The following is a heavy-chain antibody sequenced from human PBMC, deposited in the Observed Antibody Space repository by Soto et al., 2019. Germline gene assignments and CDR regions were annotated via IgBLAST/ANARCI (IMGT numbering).Heavy chain of an antibody. J-gene: IGHJ4*02. CDR1: GFTFTTAW. D-gene: IGHD6-19*01. Sequence: EVQLVESGGGLVQPGGSLRLSCTASGFTFTTAWMNWVRQAPGRGLEWVGRIKTTSGGGPTDYAAPVKGRFTISRDDSQNTLYLQMNSLKAEDTAVYFCTTGVNQWLANDFWGQGTLVTVSS. CDR2: IKTTSGGGPT. V-gene: IGHV3-15*07. CDR3: TTGVNQWLANDF.